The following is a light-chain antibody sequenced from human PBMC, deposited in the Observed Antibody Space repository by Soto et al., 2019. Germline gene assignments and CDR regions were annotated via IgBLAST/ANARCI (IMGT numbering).Light chain of an antibody. V-gene: IGKV1-5*01. Sequence: DIQMTQSPSTLPASVGDRVTITCRASQSISNWLAWYQQKPGTAPKLLIYAASSLQSGVPSRFSGSGSGTDFTLTISSLHPEDFAVYFCQQFKNYPITFGQGTRLEIK. CDR2: AAS. CDR3: QQFKNYPIT. CDR1: QSISNW. J-gene: IGKJ5*01.